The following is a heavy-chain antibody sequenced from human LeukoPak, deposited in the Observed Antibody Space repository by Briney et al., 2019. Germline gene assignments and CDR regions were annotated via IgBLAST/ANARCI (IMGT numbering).Heavy chain of an antibody. D-gene: IGHD3-10*01. CDR1: GYTFTSYG. J-gene: IGHJ5*02. CDR2: ISAYNGNT. Sequence: ASVKVSCKASGYTFTSYGISWVRQAPGQGLEWMGWISAYNGNTNHAQKLQGRVTMTTDTSTSTAYMELRSLRSDDTAVYYCARDLVLWFGELLEDWFDPWGQGTLVTVSS. V-gene: IGHV1-18*01. CDR3: ARDLVLWFGELLEDWFDP.